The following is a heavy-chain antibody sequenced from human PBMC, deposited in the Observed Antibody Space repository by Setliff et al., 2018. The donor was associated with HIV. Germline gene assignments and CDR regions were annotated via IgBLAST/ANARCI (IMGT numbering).Heavy chain of an antibody. CDR1: GFTFSSYS. V-gene: IGHV3-21*01. D-gene: IGHD1-26*01. Sequence: GGSLRLSCAASGFTFSSYSMNWVRQAPGKGLEWVSSISNSNSYIYYGDSVKGRFTISRDNAKNSLYLQMTSLRAKDTAVYYCARVSGATRDYYYYYMDVWGKGTTVTVSS. J-gene: IGHJ6*03. CDR2: ISNSNSYI. CDR3: ARVSGATRDYYYYYMDV.